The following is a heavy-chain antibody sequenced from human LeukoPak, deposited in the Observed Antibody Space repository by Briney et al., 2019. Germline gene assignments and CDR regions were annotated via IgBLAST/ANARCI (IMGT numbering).Heavy chain of an antibody. CDR3: ARVAVGKLDY. D-gene: IGHD2-21*01. Sequence: SQTLSLTCTVSGGSISSGGYYWSWIRQPPGKGLEWIGYIYHSGSTYYNPSLKSRVTISVDRSKNQFSLKLSSVTAADTAVYYCARVAVGKLDYWGQGTLVTVSS. V-gene: IGHV4-30-2*01. J-gene: IGHJ4*02. CDR1: GGSISSGGYY. CDR2: IYHSGST.